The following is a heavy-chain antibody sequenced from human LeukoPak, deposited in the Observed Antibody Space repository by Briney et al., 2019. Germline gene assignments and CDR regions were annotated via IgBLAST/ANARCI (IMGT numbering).Heavy chain of an antibody. Sequence: GGSLRLSCAASGFTFSSYSMHWVRQAPGKGLEWVAVIWYDGSNKYYADSVKGRFTISRDNSKNTLYLQMNSLRAEDTAVYYCARSSSWFDAFDIWGQGTMVTVSS. CDR3: ARSSSWFDAFDI. D-gene: IGHD6-13*01. CDR2: IWYDGSNK. CDR1: GFTFSSYS. J-gene: IGHJ3*02. V-gene: IGHV3-33*08.